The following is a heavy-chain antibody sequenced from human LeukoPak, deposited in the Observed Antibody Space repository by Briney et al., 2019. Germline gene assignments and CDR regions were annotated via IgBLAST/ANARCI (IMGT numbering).Heavy chain of an antibody. CDR2: ISYSGST. Sequence: SETLSLTCTVSGGSISSYYWSWIRRPAGKGLEWVGFISYSGSTDYNPSLKGRVTLSVAMSKNQFSLRLSSVTAADTAIYYCARHDHGYSSGRFDCWGQGTLVTVSS. CDR3: ARHDHGYSSGRFDC. V-gene: IGHV4-59*08. D-gene: IGHD5-18*01. J-gene: IGHJ4*02. CDR1: GGSISSYY.